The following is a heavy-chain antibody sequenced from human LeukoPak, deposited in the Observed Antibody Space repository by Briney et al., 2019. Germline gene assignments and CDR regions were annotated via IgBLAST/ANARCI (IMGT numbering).Heavy chain of an antibody. CDR2: ISYDGDKK. J-gene: IGHJ4*02. D-gene: IGHD3-10*01. CDR1: GFTFSSYS. CDR3: ARDITMVRGVLDF. Sequence: GGSLRLSCAASGFTFSSYSMHWVRHAPGKGLEWVAVISYDGDKKYDADSVKGRFTISRDNSKKTLYLQMNSLRAEDTAVYYCARDITMVRGVLDFWGQGSLVTISS. V-gene: IGHV3-30*19.